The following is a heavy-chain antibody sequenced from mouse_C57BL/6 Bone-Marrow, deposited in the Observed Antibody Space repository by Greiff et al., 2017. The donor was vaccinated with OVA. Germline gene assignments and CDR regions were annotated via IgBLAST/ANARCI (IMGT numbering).Heavy chain of an antibody. J-gene: IGHJ3*01. D-gene: IGHD1-1*01. Sequence: EVQLVESGGGLVQPGGSLKLSCAASGFTFSDYYMYWVRQTPEKRLEWVAYISNGGGSTYYPDTVKGRFTISRDTTTNTLYLQMSRLKSEDTDIYYCARQSYSSSGAYWGKGTLVTVSA. CDR3: ARQSYSSSGAY. CDR2: ISNGGGST. V-gene: IGHV5-12*01. CDR1: GFTFSDYY.